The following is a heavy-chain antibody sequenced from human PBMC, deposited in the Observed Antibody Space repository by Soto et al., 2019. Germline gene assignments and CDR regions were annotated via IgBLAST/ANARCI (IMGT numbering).Heavy chain of an antibody. J-gene: IGHJ4*02. CDR3: ARVWGFGATTIDY. CDR2: IYYSGST. D-gene: IGHD3-10*01. V-gene: IGHV4-30-4*01. Sequence: QVQLQESGPGLVKPSQTLSLTCTVSGGSISSGDYYWSWIRQPPGKGLEWIGYIYYSGSTYCNPSLKSRVTISVDTSKNQFSLKLSSVTAVDTAVYYCARVWGFGATTIDYWGQGTLVTVSS. CDR1: GGSISSGDYY.